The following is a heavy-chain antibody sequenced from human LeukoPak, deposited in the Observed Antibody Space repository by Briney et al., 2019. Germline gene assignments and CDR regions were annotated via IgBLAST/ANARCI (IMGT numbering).Heavy chain of an antibody. D-gene: IGHD2-2*01. V-gene: IGHV3-48*03. Sequence: GGSLRLSCAASGFTFSSYEMNWVRQAPGKGLEWVSYISSSGSTIYYADSVKGRFTISRDNAKNSLYLQMNSLRAEDTAVYYCARARPRDIVVLPAAKDHYYGMDVWGKGTTVTVSS. CDR1: GFTFSSYE. CDR2: ISSSGSTI. J-gene: IGHJ6*04. CDR3: ARARPRDIVVLPAAKDHYYGMDV.